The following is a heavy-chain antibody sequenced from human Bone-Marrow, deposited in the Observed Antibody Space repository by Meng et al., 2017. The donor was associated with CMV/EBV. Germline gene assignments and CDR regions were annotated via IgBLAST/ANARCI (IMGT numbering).Heavy chain of an antibody. D-gene: IGHD1-7*01. V-gene: IGHV1-2*02. CDR2: INPNSGGT. J-gene: IGHJ5*02. CDR3: ARYNWNYGSWDP. Sequence: VSVKVSCKASGYTFTGYYMHWVRQAPGQGLEWMGWINPNSGGTNYAQKFQGRVTMTRDTSISTAYMELSRLRSDDTAVYYCARYNWNYGSWDPWGQGTLVTVSS. CDR1: GYTFTGYY.